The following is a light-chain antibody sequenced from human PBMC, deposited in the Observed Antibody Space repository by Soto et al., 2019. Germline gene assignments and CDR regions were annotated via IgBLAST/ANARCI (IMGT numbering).Light chain of an antibody. Sequence: EIVLTQSPGTPSLSPGERATLSCRASQSVSSSYLAWYQQKAGQAPRLLIYGASSRATGIPDRFSGSGSGTDFTLTISRLEPEDFAVYYCQQYGSSPQTFGQGTKVHIK. CDR2: GAS. CDR3: QQYGSSPQT. J-gene: IGKJ1*01. V-gene: IGKV3-20*01. CDR1: QSVSSSY.